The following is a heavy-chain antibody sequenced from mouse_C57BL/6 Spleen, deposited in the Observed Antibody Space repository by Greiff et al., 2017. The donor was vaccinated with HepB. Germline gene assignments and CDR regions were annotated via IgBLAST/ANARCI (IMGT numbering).Heavy chain of an antibody. Sequence: EVMLVESGGGLVKPGGSLKLSCAASGFTFSDYGMHWVRQAPEKGLEWVAYISSGSSTIYYADTVKGRFTISRDNAKNTLFLQRTSLRSEDTAMYYCARRFGSSYPFDYWGQGTTLTVSS. J-gene: IGHJ2*01. CDR2: ISSGSSTI. D-gene: IGHD1-1*01. CDR1: GFTFSDYG. V-gene: IGHV5-17*01. CDR3: ARRFGSSYPFDY.